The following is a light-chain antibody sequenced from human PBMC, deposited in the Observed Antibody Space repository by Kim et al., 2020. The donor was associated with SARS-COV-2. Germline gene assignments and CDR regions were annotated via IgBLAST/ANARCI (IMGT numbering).Light chain of an antibody. CDR1: QSVGNN. Sequence: SPGERATPSGRASQSVGNNLAWYQQKPGQAPRLLLFAASSRATGVPARFSGSGSGTEFTLTISSLQSEDSAVYYCQQFYNWPPITFGQGTRLEIK. CDR2: AAS. V-gene: IGKV3-15*01. CDR3: QQFYNWPPIT. J-gene: IGKJ5*01.